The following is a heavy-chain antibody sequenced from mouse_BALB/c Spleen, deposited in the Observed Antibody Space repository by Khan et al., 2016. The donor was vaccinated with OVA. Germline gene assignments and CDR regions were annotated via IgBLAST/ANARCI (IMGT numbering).Heavy chain of an antibody. CDR3: AKGLWDY. V-gene: IGHV1-19*01. CDR2: INPNNGDT. Sequence: VRLQQSGPELVKPGASVKLSCKASGYTFTDYYMKWVKQSRGKRLEWIGDINPNNGDTFYNQNFKDKATLTVDKSSSTAYMQLNSLTSEGSAVYYCAKGLWDYWGQGTTLTVSS. J-gene: IGHJ2*01. CDR1: GYTFTDYY. D-gene: IGHD3-3*01.